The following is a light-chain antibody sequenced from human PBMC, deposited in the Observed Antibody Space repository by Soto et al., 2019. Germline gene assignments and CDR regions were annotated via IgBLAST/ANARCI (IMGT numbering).Light chain of an antibody. V-gene: IGKV1-39*01. Sequence: DIQMTQSPSSLSASVGDRVTITCRASQSISDYLNWYQQKVGKAPKLLISATSTLQSGVPSRFSGSGSGTDFPLTINSLHPEDFATYYCQQTYTTPQTFGQGTKVDI. CDR2: ATS. J-gene: IGKJ2*01. CDR3: QQTYTTPQT. CDR1: QSISDY.